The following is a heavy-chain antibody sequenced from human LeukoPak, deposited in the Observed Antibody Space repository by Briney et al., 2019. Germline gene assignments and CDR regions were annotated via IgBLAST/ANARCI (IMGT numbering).Heavy chain of an antibody. CDR3: ARAGQQLVRRAFYYYYMDV. CDR1: GYTFTGYY. Sequence: ASVKVSCKASGYTFTGYYMHWVRQAPGQGLEWMGWINPISGGTNYAQKFQGRVTMTRDTSISTAYMELSRLTPDDTAVHYCARAGQQLVRRAFYYYYMDVWGKGTTVTISS. D-gene: IGHD6-13*01. V-gene: IGHV1-2*02. CDR2: INPISGGT. J-gene: IGHJ6*03.